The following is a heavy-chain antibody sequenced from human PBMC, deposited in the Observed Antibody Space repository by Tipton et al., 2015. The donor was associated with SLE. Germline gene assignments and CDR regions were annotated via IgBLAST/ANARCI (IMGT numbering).Heavy chain of an antibody. CDR3: ATRPLYYFDS. D-gene: IGHD3-16*01. CDR2: ISASSNSI. CDR1: GFTFSSCA. J-gene: IGHJ4*02. Sequence: SLRLSCAASGFTFSSCAMHWVRHTPGQGLEWVSGISASSNSILYADSVKGRFSISRDNSKNTLYLEMSSLRAEDTAVYFCATRPLYYFDSWGQGTLVTVTS. V-gene: IGHV3-23*01.